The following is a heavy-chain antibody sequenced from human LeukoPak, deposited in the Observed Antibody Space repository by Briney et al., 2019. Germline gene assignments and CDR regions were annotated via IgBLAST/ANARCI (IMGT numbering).Heavy chain of an antibody. Sequence: PSETLSLTCTVSGGSVSSASYYWSWIRQPPGEGLEWIGYIYYIGSTNYNPSLKSRVTISGDTSKNQFSLKLSSVTAADTAVYYCARVGWYGGLTQFDYWGQGTLVTVSS. D-gene: IGHD3-10*01. CDR2: IYYIGST. CDR3: ARVGWYGGLTQFDY. J-gene: IGHJ4*02. CDR1: GGSVSSASYY. V-gene: IGHV4-61*01.